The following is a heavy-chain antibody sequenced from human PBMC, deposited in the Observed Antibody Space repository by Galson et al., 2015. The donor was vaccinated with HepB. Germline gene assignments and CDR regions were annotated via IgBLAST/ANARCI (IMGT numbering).Heavy chain of an antibody. Sequence: SLRLSCAASGFTFSGSAMHWVRQASGKGLEWVGRIRSKANSYATAYAASVKGRFTISRDDSKNTAYLQMNSLKTEDTAVYYCTRQSNSGSYFFDYWGQGTLVTVSS. J-gene: IGHJ4*02. CDR1: GFTFSGSA. CDR3: TRQSNSGSYFFDY. V-gene: IGHV3-73*01. D-gene: IGHD1-26*01. CDR2: IRSKANSYAT.